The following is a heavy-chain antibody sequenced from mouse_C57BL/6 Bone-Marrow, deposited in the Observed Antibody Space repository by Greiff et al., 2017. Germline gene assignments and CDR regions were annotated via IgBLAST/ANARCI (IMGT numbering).Heavy chain of an antibody. V-gene: IGHV14-4*01. J-gene: IGHJ2*01. CDR3: TTDSPPLLD. D-gene: IGHD2-10*01. CDR1: GFNIKDDY. Sequence: FQLQQSGAELVRPGASVTLSCTASGFNIKDDYMHWVKQRPEQGLEWIGWIDPENGDTEYASKFQGKATITADTSSNTAYLQLSSLTSEDTAVYYCTTDSPPLLDWGQGTTLTVSS. CDR2: IDPENGDT.